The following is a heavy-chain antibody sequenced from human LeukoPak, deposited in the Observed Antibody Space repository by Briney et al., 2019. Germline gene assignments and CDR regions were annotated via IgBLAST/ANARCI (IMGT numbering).Heavy chain of an antibody. CDR2: ISYDGSNK. CDR3: AKGYSSGWYYFDY. CDR1: GFTFSSYG. D-gene: IGHD6-19*01. J-gene: IGHJ4*02. Sequence: PGRSLRLSCAASGFTFSSYGMHWVRQAPGKGLEWVAVISYDGSNKYYADSVKGRFTISRDNSKNTLYLQMNSLRAEDTAVHYCAKGYSSGWYYFDYWGQGTLVTVSS. V-gene: IGHV3-30*18.